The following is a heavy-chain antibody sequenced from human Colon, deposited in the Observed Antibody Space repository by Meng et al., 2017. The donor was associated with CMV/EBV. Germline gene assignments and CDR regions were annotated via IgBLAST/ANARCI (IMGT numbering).Heavy chain of an antibody. V-gene: IGHV1-69*04. D-gene: IGHD3-10*01. CDR1: GGTFSSYS. CDR3: ARDLLWGSSSTYFDN. Sequence: SVKVSCKASGGTFSSYSISWVRQAPGQGLEWMGRISPSLGITNYAQKFQDRVTVTADISTSTGYMELSSLTSEDTAVYYCARDLLWGSSSTYFDNWGQGTLVTVSS. J-gene: IGHJ4*02. CDR2: ISPSLGIT.